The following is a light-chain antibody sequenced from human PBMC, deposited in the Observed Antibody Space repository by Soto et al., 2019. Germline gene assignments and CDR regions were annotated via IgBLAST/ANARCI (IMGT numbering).Light chain of an antibody. CDR2: HVS. CDR3: SSYTSSNTGV. J-gene: IGLJ2*01. V-gene: IGLV2-14*03. CDR1: SSDVGGYNY. Sequence: QSVLTQPASVSGSPGQSITISCTGTSSDVGGYNYVSWYQHHPGKAPKLMIYHVSNRPSGVSNRFSGSKSGNTASLTISGLQAEDEADYYCSSYTSSNTGVFGGGTKLTVL.